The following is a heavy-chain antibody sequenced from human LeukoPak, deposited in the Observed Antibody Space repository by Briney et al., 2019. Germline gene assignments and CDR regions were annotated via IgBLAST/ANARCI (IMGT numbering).Heavy chain of an antibody. J-gene: IGHJ4*02. D-gene: IGHD6-19*01. CDR3: TKLKGWYGEGFFDY. Sequence: SLRLSCAASGFTVSSNYMSWVRQPAGKGLEWVSVLYSGGATFYADSVKGRFTISRDTSKNTLYLQMNDLRADDTAAYYCTKLKGWYGEGFFDYWGQGTLVT. CDR2: LYSGGAT. V-gene: IGHV3-53*01. CDR1: GFTVSSNY.